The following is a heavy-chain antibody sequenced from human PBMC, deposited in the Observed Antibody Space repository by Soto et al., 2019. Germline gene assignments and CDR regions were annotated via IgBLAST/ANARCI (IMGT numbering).Heavy chain of an antibody. D-gene: IGHD3-22*01. Sequence: QVQLVQSGAEVKKPGSSVKVSCKASGGTFSSYTISWVRQAPGQGLEWMGRIIPILGIANYAQKLQGRVTITADKSTSTAYMELSSLRSEDTAVYYCARDRPLQYYYDRSGPFDPWGQGTLVTVSS. CDR2: IIPILGIA. V-gene: IGHV1-69*08. J-gene: IGHJ5*02. CDR1: GGTFSSYT. CDR3: ARDRPLQYYYDRSGPFDP.